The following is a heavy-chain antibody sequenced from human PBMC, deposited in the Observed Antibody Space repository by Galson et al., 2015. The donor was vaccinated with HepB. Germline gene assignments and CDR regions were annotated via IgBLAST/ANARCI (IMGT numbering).Heavy chain of an antibody. CDR3: ARPKYNWNSAFDI. CDR2: INPSGGST. J-gene: IGHJ3*02. CDR1: GYTFTSYY. D-gene: IGHD1-1*01. V-gene: IGHV1-46*01. Sequence: SVKVSCKASGYTFTSYYMHWVRQAPGQGLEWMGIINPSGGSTSYAQKFQGRATMTRDTSTSTVYMELSSLRSEDTAVYYCARPKYNWNSAFDIWGQGTMVTVSS.